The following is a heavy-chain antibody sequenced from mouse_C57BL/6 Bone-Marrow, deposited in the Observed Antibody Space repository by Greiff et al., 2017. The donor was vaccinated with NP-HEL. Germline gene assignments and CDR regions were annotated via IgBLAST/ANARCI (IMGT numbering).Heavy chain of an antibody. Sequence: EVQLQQSGAELVRPGASVTLSCTVSGFNIKDDYMHWVKQRPEQGLEWIGWIDPENGDPEYASKFQGKATITADTSSNTAYLQLSSLTSEDTAVYYCTTGGSSPYAMDYWGQGTSVTVSS. CDR2: IDPENGDP. J-gene: IGHJ4*01. CDR1: GFNIKDDY. CDR3: TTGGSSPYAMDY. D-gene: IGHD1-1*01. V-gene: IGHV14-4*01.